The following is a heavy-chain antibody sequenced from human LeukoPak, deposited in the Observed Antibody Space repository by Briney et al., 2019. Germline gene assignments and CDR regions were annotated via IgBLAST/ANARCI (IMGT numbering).Heavy chain of an antibody. CDR2: IYYSGNT. CDR1: GVSISSSNSY. V-gene: IGHV4-39*01. CDR3: ARQTGSGLFILP. J-gene: IGHJ4*02. D-gene: IGHD3/OR15-3a*01. Sequence: SETLSLTCTVSGVSISSSNSYWGWIRQPPGTGLEWIGSIYYSGNTYYNASLKSQVSISIDTSKNQFSLRLTSVTAADTAVYYCARQTGSGLFILPGGQGTLVTASS.